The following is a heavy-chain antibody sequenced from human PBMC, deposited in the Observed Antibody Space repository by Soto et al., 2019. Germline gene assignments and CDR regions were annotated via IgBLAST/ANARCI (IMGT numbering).Heavy chain of an antibody. CDR2: ISWNSGSI. J-gene: IGHJ4*02. CDR3: AKGPSPHYYDSSGYSDY. CDR1: GFTFDDYA. D-gene: IGHD3-22*01. V-gene: IGHV3-9*01. Sequence: EVQLVESGGGLVQPGRSLRLSCAASGFTFDDYAMHWVRQAPGKGLEWVSGISWNSGSIGYVDSVKGRFTISRDNAKNSLYLQMNSLRAEDTALYYCAKGPSPHYYDSSGYSDYWGQGTLVTVSS.